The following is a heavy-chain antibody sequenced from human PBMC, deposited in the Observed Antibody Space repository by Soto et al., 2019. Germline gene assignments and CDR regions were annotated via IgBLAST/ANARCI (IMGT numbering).Heavy chain of an antibody. Sequence: PWGSLRLSCAASGFTFSTYSMNWVRQAPGKGLEWVSYISSSSSTIFYTDSVKGRFTVSRDNAKNSLYLQMNSLRAEDTAVYYCERPTYYYDSSGPTAYWGQGTLVNVSS. V-gene: IGHV3-48*01. J-gene: IGHJ4*02. D-gene: IGHD3-22*01. CDR3: ERPTYYYDSSGPTAY. CDR1: GFTFSTYS. CDR2: ISSSSSTI.